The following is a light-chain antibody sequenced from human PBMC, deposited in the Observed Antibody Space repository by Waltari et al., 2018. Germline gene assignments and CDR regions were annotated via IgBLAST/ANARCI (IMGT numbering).Light chain of an antibody. CDR2: DAS. Sequence: EIVLTQSPATLSLSPGERATLSCRASQSVSSYLAWYQQKPGQAPRLLIYDASNRATGSPARFSGSGSGTDFTLTISSLGPEDCAVYYCQQRSNWPITFGQGTRLEI. J-gene: IGKJ5*01. CDR1: QSVSSY. V-gene: IGKV3-11*01. CDR3: QQRSNWPIT.